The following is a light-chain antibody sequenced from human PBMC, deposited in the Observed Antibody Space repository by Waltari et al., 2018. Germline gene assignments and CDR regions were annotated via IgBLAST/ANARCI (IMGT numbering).Light chain of an antibody. CDR1: QVITRW. Sequence: DIDMTQSPSSLSASVGDRVTITCRASQVITRWLAWYQQKPGKAPKYLISTISTLQTGVPSRFGGSGSGTEFTLTISSLQPEDFATYYCQQYTSYPLTFGGGTKVEIK. J-gene: IGKJ4*01. CDR2: TIS. V-gene: IGKV1D-16*01. CDR3: QQYTSYPLT.